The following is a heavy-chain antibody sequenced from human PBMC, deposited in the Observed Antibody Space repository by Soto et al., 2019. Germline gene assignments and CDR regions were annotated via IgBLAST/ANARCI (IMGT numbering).Heavy chain of an antibody. CDR3: ATLDGSSWYSYY. Sequence: EVQLLESGGGLVQPGGSLRLSCAGSGFTFSSYAMSWVRQAPGKGLEWVSVISGSGRNTYYADSVKGRFTISRDNSKNTLYLQMNSLRAEDTAVYYCATLDGSSWYSYYWGQGTLVTVSS. D-gene: IGHD6-13*01. J-gene: IGHJ4*02. V-gene: IGHV3-23*01. CDR1: GFTFSSYA. CDR2: ISGSGRNT.